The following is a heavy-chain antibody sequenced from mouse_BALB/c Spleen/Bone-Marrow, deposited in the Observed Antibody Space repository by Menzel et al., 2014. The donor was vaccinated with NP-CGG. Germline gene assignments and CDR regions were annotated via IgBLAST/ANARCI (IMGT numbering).Heavy chain of an antibody. CDR3: ARWDYAMDY. CDR2: INPGGGGT. V-gene: IGHV1-54*01. J-gene: IGHJ4*01. Sequence: VQGVESGAELVRPGTSVKVSCKASGYAFTNYLIEWVKQRPGQGLEWIGVINPGGGGTNYNEKFKGKATLTADKSSSTAYMELSSLTSDDSAVYFCARWDYAMDYWGQGTSVTVSS. CDR1: GYAFTNYL.